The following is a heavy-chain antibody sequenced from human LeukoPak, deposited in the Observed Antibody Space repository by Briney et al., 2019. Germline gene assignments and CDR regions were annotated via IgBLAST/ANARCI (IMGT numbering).Heavy chain of an antibody. CDR2: MYTSGNT. CDR3: ARERGSGWYDMAFDY. CDR1: GGSISNYY. Sequence: SETLSLTCTVSGGSISNYYWNWIRQPAGKGLEWIGRMYTSGNTNYNPSLKSRVTMSVDTSKNQFSLRLTSVTAADTAVYYCARERGSGWYDMAFDYWGQGTLATVSS. J-gene: IGHJ4*02. V-gene: IGHV4-4*07. D-gene: IGHD6-19*01.